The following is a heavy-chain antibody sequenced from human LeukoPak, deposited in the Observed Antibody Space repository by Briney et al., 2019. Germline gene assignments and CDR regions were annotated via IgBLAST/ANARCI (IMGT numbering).Heavy chain of an antibody. CDR3: ARMDSYYDFWSGYFPGVF. CDR2: IKQDGSEK. J-gene: IGHJ4*02. CDR1: GFTFSSYW. V-gene: IGHV3-7*01. D-gene: IGHD3-3*01. Sequence: GGSLRLSCAASGFTFSSYWMSWVRQAPGKGLEWVANIKQDGSEKYYVDSVKGRFTISRDNAKNSLYLQMNSLRAEDTAVYYCARMDSYYDFWSGYFPGVFWGQGTLVTVSS.